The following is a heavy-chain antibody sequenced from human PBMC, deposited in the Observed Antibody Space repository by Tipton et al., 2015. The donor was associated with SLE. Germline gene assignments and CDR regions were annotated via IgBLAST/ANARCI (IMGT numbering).Heavy chain of an antibody. Sequence: TLSLTCTVSGGSISSSSYYWGWIRQPPGKGLEWIGSIYYRGSTYYNPSLKSRVTISVDTSKNQFSLKLSSVTAADTAVYYCARHDSESPFDYWGQGTLVTVSS. CDR3: ARHDSESPFDY. CDR1: GGSISSSSYY. CDR2: IYYRGST. J-gene: IGHJ4*02. D-gene: IGHD1-14*01. V-gene: IGHV4-39*01.